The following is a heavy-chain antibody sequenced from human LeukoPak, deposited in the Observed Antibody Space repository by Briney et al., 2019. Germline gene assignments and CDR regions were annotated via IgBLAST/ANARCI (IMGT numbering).Heavy chain of an antibody. D-gene: IGHD2-2*01. CDR2: INPNSGGT. Sequence: GASVKVSCKASGYTFTGYYMHWVRQAPGQGLEWMGRINPNSGGTNYAQKFQVRVTMTRDASISTAYMELSRLRSHDTAVYYCARVSGCSSTSCYVQGHDYYYMDVWGKGTTVTVSS. J-gene: IGHJ6*03. CDR3: ARVSGCSSTSCYVQGHDYYYMDV. V-gene: IGHV1-2*06. CDR1: GYTFTGYY.